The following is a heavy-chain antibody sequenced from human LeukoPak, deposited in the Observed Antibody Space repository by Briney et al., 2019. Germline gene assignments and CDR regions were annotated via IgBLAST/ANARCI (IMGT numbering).Heavy chain of an antibody. V-gene: IGHV4-39*01. D-gene: IGHD6-6*01. CDR1: GGSITAGGVY. Sequence: SETLSLTCTVSGGSITAGGVYWAWIRRPPGKGLEWIGSLYYGGTNYYNPSLKSRVTVSGDTSKNQFSLKLSSVTAADTAVYYCARARYSSSPGFDYWGQGTLVTVSS. CDR2: LYYGGTN. CDR3: ARARYSSSPGFDY. J-gene: IGHJ4*02.